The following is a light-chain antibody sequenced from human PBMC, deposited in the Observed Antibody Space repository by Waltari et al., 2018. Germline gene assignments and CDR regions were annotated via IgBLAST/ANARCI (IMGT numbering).Light chain of an antibody. J-gene: IGKJ4*01. CDR2: AAS. Sequence: DIQMTQSPSSLSASVGDSVIITCRASQSISSYLNWYQQKPGRAPRLLIYAASTLQSGVPSRFSGSGSGTGFILTISSLQPEDFATYYCQQSYSIPLTFGGGTKVEIK. CDR1: QSISSY. V-gene: IGKV1-39*01. CDR3: QQSYSIPLT.